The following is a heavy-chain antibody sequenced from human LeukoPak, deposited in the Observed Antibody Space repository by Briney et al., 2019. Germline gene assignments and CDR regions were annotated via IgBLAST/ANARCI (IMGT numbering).Heavy chain of an antibody. CDR2: ISGSGGST. CDR3: ARETSYYYDSSGPTMGY. V-gene: IGHV3-23*01. CDR1: GFTFSSYA. D-gene: IGHD3-22*01. Sequence: GGSLRLSCAASGFTFSSYAMSWVRQAPGKGLEWVSAISGSGGSTYYADSVKGRFTISRDNSKNTLYLQMNSLRAEDTAVYYCARETSYYYDSSGPTMGYWGQGTLVTVSS. J-gene: IGHJ4*02.